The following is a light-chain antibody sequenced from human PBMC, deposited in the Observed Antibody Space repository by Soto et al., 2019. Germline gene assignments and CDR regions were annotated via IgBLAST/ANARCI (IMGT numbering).Light chain of an antibody. Sequence: EIVLTQSPVTLSLSPGERATLSCRASQNVANNYLAWFRQKPGQTPRLLIYGASSRAAGIPDRFSGSGSGTDFTLTISRLEPEDFAVFYCQQYGTSPWTFGQGTKVDIK. CDR3: QQYGTSPWT. CDR2: GAS. V-gene: IGKV3-20*01. J-gene: IGKJ1*01. CDR1: QNVANNY.